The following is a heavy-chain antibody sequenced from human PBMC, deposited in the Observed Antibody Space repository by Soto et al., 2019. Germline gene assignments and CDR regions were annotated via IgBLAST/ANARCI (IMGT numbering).Heavy chain of an antibody. CDR1: GFTFSIYS. CDR2: ISSTTTYI. CDR3: ARDRGPYQLLPFDY. Sequence: PGGSLRLSCAASGFTFSIYSMNWVRQAPGKGLEWVSSISSTTTYIYYSDSVKGRFTISRDNAKNSLYLQMNSLRAEDTAVYYCARDRGPYQLLPFDYWGQGTLVTVSS. J-gene: IGHJ4*02. V-gene: IGHV3-21*01. D-gene: IGHD2-2*01.